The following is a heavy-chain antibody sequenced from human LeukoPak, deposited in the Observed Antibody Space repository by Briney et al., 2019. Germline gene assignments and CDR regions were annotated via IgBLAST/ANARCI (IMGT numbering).Heavy chain of an antibody. V-gene: IGHV1-2*02. Sequence: ASVKVSCKASGYTFSNYGITWVRQAPGQGLEWTGWINPNSGVTNYAQKFQGRVTMTRDKSISTVYMELSSLRSDDTALYYCARYASGGRWYLDYWGQGTLVTVSS. CDR3: ARYASGGRWYLDY. J-gene: IGHJ4*02. CDR2: INPNSGVT. CDR1: GYTFSNYG. D-gene: IGHD4-23*01.